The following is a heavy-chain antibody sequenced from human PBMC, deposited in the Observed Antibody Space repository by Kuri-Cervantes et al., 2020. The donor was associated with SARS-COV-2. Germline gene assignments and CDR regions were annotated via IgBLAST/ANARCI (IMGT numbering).Heavy chain of an antibody. Sequence: GESLKISCAASGFTFKTCAMHWVRQAPGKGLKWVAMISSDGINKSYADSVKGRFTISRDNSRNTLYLQIISLRTEDTAVFYCARARVGVFDFWGQEALVTVSS. V-gene: IGHV3-30*04. D-gene: IGHD2-21*01. J-gene: IGHJ4*02. CDR3: ARARVGVFDF. CDR2: ISSDGINK. CDR1: GFTFKTCA.